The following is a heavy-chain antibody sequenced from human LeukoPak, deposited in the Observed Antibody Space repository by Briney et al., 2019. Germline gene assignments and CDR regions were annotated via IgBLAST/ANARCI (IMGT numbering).Heavy chain of an antibody. J-gene: IGHJ4*02. CDR1: GGSISSYY. CDR3: ARGSQYYYDSSGYLDY. V-gene: IGHV4-59*01. D-gene: IGHD3-22*01. CDR2: IYYSGST. Sequence: SETLSLTXTVSGGSISSYYWSWIRQAPGKGLEWIGHIYYSGSTNYNPSLKSRVTISVDTSKNQFSLKLSSVTAADTAVYYCARGSQYYYDSSGYLDYWGQGTLVTVSS.